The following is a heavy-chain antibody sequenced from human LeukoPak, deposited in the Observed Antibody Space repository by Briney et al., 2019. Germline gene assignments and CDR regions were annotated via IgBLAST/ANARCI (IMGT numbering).Heavy chain of an antibody. CDR2: ISGSGGST. CDR1: GFTLSSYA. J-gene: IGHJ4*02. Sequence: GGSLRLSCAGSGFTLSSYAMSWVRQAPGKGLEWVSAISGSGGSTNYADSVKGRFTISRDNSKNTLYLQMNSLRAEDTAVYYCAKDSKIPQQTLDYWGQGTLVTVSS. D-gene: IGHD6-13*01. V-gene: IGHV3-23*01. CDR3: AKDSKIPQQTLDY.